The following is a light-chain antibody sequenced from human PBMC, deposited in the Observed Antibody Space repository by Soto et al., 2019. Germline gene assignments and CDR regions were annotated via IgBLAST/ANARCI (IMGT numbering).Light chain of an antibody. V-gene: IGLV2-14*01. CDR2: EVY. CDR3: SSYTSDTTRV. CDR1: SSDVGGYNY. J-gene: IGLJ1*01. Sequence: QSALTQPASVSGSPGQSITISCTGTSSDVGGYNYVSWYQQTPGKAPKLIIFEVYDRASGVSNRFSGSKSGNTASLTISGLQADDEADYYCSSYTSDTTRVFGTGTKVTVL.